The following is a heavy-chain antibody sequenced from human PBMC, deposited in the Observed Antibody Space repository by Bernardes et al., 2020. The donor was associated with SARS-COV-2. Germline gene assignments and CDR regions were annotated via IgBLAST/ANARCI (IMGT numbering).Heavy chain of an antibody. V-gene: IGHV1-24*01. Sequence: ASVKVSCKVSGYTLTELSMHWVRQAPGKGLEWMGGFDPEDGETIYAQKFQGRVTMTEDTSTDTAYMELSSLRSEDTAVYYCATQVIGWNYFSPDVWGQGTTDTVSS. CDR1: GYTLTELS. CDR2: FDPEDGET. CDR3: ATQVIGWNYFSPDV. D-gene: IGHD1-7*01. J-gene: IGHJ6*02.